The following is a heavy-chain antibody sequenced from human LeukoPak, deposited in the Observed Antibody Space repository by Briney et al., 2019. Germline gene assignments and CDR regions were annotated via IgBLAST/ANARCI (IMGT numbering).Heavy chain of an antibody. CDR2: IYYSGST. CDR1: GGSISSSSYY. J-gene: IGHJ5*02. V-gene: IGHV4-39*07. Sequence: SSETLSLTCTVSGGSISSSSYYWGWIRQPPGKGLEWIGSIYYSGSTYYNPSLKSRVTISVDTSKNQFSLKLSSVTAADTAVYYCARLLYSSSSIIWFDPWGQGTLVTVSS. D-gene: IGHD6-6*01. CDR3: ARLLYSSSSIIWFDP.